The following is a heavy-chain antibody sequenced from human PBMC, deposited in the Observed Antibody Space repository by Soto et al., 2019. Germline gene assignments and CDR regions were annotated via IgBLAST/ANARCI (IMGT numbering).Heavy chain of an antibody. CDR2: ISPYNGNT. D-gene: IGHD6-13*01. CDR1: GYTFTSYG. J-gene: IGHJ4*02. V-gene: IGHV1-18*01. Sequence: QVQLVQSGAEAKKPGASVKVSCKASGYTFTSYGISWVRQAPGQGLEWMGWISPYNGNTKYAQKIQGRVTMTTDTSTSTAYMDLRSLRSDDTAVYYCARGRAATLAAAGHDYWGQGTLVTVSS. CDR3: ARGRAATLAAAGHDY.